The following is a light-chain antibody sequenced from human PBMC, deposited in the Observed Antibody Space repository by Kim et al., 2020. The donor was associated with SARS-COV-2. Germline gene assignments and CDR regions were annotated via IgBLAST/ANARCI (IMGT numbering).Light chain of an antibody. Sequence: LAPGERATSSWRASQRASSNEAGYQQKPGQAPSLLIYDASKRATGIPARFSGSGSGTDFTLTISSLEPEDFAVYYCQQRNTWPLTFGGVTKVDIK. CDR2: DAS. V-gene: IGKV3-11*01. CDR1: QRASSN. J-gene: IGKJ4*01. CDR3: QQRNTWPLT.